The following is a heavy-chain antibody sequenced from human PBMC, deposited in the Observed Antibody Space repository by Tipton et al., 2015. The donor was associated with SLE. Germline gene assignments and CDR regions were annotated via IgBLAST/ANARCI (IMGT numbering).Heavy chain of an antibody. J-gene: IGHJ3*02. CDR3: ARYHPVLRFLEWYAFDI. V-gene: IGHV4-39*07. CDR1: GGSISSNSDY. Sequence: TLSLTCTVSGGSISSNSDYWGWIRQPPGKGLEWIGSIYYSGSTYNNPSLKSRVIISVDTSKNQFSLKLSSVTAADTAVYYCARYHPVLRFLEWYAFDIWGQGTMVTVSS. D-gene: IGHD3-3*01. CDR2: IYYSGST.